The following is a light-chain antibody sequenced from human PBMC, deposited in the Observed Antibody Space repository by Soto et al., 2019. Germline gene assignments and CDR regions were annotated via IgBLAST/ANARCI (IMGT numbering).Light chain of an antibody. CDR2: AAS. Sequence: DIHMTQSPSSRSASVGDRVTITGRASQTISSYLNWYQQKPGKAPKLLIYAASSLHSGVPSRFSGSGSGTDFTLSISNLQPEDFATYYCQQSYSAPRTFGQGTKVEIK. CDR1: QTISSY. J-gene: IGKJ1*01. CDR3: QQSYSAPRT. V-gene: IGKV1-39*01.